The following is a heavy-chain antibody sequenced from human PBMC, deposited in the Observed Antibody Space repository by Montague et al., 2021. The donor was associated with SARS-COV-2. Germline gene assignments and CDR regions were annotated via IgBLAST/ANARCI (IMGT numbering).Heavy chain of an antibody. V-gene: IGHV4-4*07. J-gene: IGHJ2*01. CDR3: AGAIWYLDV. CDR2: IYTGGCV. Sequence: SETLSLTCSVSGDSISSYYWSWIRHSDGKGLEWIGRIYTGGCVNYNPALQSRVSMSVDTSKSQVSLNVTSVTAAATAVYYCAGAIWYLDVWGRGILVTVSA. CDR1: GDSISSYY.